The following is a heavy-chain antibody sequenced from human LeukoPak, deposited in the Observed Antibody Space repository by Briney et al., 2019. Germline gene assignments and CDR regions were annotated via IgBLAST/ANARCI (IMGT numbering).Heavy chain of an antibody. CDR3: ARARDSSGYYFAY. V-gene: IGHV1-8*01. CDR1: GHTFTSYD. D-gene: IGHD3-22*01. CDR2: MNPNSGTT. Sequence: GASVKVSCKASGHTFTSYDINWVRQATGQGLEWMGWMNPNSGTTGYAQKFQGRVTMTRNTSISTAYMELSSLRSEDTAVYYCARARDSSGYYFAYWGQGTLVTVSS. J-gene: IGHJ4*02.